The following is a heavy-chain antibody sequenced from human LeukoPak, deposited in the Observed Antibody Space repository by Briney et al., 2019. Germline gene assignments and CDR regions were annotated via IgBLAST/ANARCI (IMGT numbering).Heavy chain of an antibody. Sequence: ASVQASCKASGYTSTGFYMHWVRPAPGQGLEWMGSINTDSGGTNYAQRFQGRVTMTRDTPISTAYMELSRLRSDDTAVYYCASEGHSGGYVYWGQGTLVTVSS. CDR3: ASEGHSGGYVY. D-gene: IGHD6-25*01. CDR1: GYTSTGFY. J-gene: IGHJ4*02. CDR2: INTDSGGT. V-gene: IGHV1-2*02.